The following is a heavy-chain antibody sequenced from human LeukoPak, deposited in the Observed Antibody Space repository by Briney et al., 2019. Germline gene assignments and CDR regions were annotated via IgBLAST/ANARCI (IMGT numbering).Heavy chain of an antibody. J-gene: IGHJ4*02. CDR1: GYSISSGYY. Sequence: SETLSLTCTVSGYSISSGYYWGWIRQPPGKGLEWIGSIYHSGSTYYNPPLKSRVTISVDTSKNQFSLNLRSVTAADTAVYFCVRDGGNWDVHYWGQGTLVTVSS. D-gene: IGHD3-16*01. CDR3: VRDGGNWDVHY. CDR2: IYHSGST. V-gene: IGHV4-38-2*02.